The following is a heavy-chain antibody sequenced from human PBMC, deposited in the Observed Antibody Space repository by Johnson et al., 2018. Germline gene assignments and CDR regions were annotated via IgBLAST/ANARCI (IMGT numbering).Heavy chain of an antibody. CDR2: INHSGSP. V-gene: IGHV4-34*01. J-gene: IGHJ6*02. CDR1: GGSFSGYY. D-gene: IGHD6-13*01. CDR3: ASCSDKGSWSRYYYDYGMDV. Sequence: QVQLQQWGAGLLKPSETLSLTCAVYGGSFSGYYWSWIRQPPGKGLEWIGEINHSGSPNYNPSLKSRVTISVDTSKNQFSLKLSSGTAADTAVYYCASCSDKGSWSRYYYDYGMDVWGQGTTVTVSS.